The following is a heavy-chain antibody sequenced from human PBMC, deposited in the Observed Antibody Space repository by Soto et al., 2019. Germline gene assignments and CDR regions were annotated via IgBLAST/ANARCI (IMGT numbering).Heavy chain of an antibody. CDR3: ARSVVVVPAAIGGYYYYGMDV. CDR2: IIPIFGTA. V-gene: IGHV1-69*01. CDR1: GGTFSSYA. D-gene: IGHD2-2*02. Sequence: QVQLVQSGAEVKKPGSSVKVSCKASGGTFSSYAISWVRQAPGQGLEWMGGIIPIFGTANYAQKFQGRVTITADESTSTAYMELSSLRAEDTAVYYCARSVVVVPAAIGGYYYYGMDVWGQGTTVTVSS. J-gene: IGHJ6*02.